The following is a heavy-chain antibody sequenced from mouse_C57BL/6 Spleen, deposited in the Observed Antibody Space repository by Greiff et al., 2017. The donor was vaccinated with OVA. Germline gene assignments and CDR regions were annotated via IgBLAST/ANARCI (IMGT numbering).Heavy chain of an antibody. CDR2: IYPGSGNT. J-gene: IGHJ4*01. CDR3: ARRGGNAYYYAMDY. CDR1: GYTFTDYY. Sequence: QVQLQQSGAELVRPGASVKLSCKASGYTFTDYYINWVKQRPGQGLEWIARIYPGSGNTYYNEKFKGKATLTAEKSSSTAYMQLSSLTSEDSAVYFCARRGGNAYYYAMDYWGQGTSVTVSS. D-gene: IGHD2-1*01. V-gene: IGHV1-76*01.